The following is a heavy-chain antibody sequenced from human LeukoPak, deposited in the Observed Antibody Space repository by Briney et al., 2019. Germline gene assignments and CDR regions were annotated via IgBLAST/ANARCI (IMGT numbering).Heavy chain of an antibody. CDR2: LYYGGRT. J-gene: IGHJ5*02. CDR1: GGSFSSGGYY. D-gene: IGHD3-3*01. Sequence: SESLSLTCTVSGGSFSSGGYYWGWIGPRPGQGLVGIVYLYYGGRTYYNPSLRSLAIISVNTSNTQYSLQLSLISAADTAVYYCARAGLPPDCWSGYYPGEWWFDPWGQGTLVTVSS. V-gene: IGHV4-31*01. CDR3: ARAGLPPDCWSGYYPGEWWFDP.